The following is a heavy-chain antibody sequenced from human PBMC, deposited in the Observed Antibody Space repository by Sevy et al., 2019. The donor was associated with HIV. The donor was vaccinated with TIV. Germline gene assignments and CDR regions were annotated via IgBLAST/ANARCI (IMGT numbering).Heavy chain of an antibody. D-gene: IGHD1-26*01. V-gene: IGHV4-34*01. Sequence: SETLSLTCAVYGGSFSGYYWSWIRQPPGKGLEWIGEINHGGSTNYNPSLKSRVTISVDTSKNQFSLKLSSVTAADTAVYYCARGSEGGASIDYWGQGTLVTVSS. CDR3: ARGSEGGASIDY. J-gene: IGHJ4*02. CDR2: INHGGST. CDR1: GGSFSGYY.